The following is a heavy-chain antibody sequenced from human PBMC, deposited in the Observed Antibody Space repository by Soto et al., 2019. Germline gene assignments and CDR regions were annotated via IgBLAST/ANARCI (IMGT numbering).Heavy chain of an antibody. D-gene: IGHD6-13*01. Sequence: ASVKVSCKASGYTFTSYGISWVRQAPGQGLEWMGWISAYNGNTNYAQKLQGRVTMTTDTSTSTAYMELRSLRSGDTAVYYCARAWGSIAAAGPFDYWGQGTLVTVSS. CDR3: ARAWGSIAAAGPFDY. CDR1: GYTFTSYG. CDR2: ISAYNGNT. V-gene: IGHV1-18*04. J-gene: IGHJ4*02.